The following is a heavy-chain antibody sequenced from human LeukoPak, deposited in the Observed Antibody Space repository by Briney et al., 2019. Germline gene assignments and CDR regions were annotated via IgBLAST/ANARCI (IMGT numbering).Heavy chain of an antibody. J-gene: IGHJ4*02. Sequence: GGSLRLSCAASGLSVTNTYMSWVRQAPGEGLEWVSVIFRGEKTYYADSVKGRFTLYRDSSTNTVYLQMASLRAEDTAMYYCVKEVPGTTVYDWGQGTLVTVSS. D-gene: IGHD4-17*01. CDR3: VKEVPGTTVYD. CDR2: IFRGEKT. V-gene: IGHV3-66*01. CDR1: GLSVTNTY.